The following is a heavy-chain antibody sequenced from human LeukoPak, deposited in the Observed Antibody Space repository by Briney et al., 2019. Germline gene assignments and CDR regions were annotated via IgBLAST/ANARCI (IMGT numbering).Heavy chain of an antibody. CDR2: IYYSGST. CDR3: ARDGGITMSQH. CDR1: GGSISSGSYY. Sequence: SQTLSLTCTVSGGSISSGSYYWSCIRQHPGKGLEWIGYIYYSGSTYYNPSLKSRVTISVDTSKNQFSLKLGSVTAADTAVYYCARDGGITMSQHWGQGTLVTVSS. J-gene: IGHJ1*01. D-gene: IGHD3-10*02. V-gene: IGHV4-31*03.